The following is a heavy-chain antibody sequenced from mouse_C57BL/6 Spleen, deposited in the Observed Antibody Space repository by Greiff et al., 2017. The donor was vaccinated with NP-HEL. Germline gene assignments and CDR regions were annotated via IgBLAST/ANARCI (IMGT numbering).Heavy chain of an antibody. CDR3: ARGEFYGSCYFDY. CDR1: GYTFTSYW. Sequence: QVQLQQPGAELVKPGASVKLSCKASGYTFTSYWMHWVKQRPGRGLEWIGRIDPNSGGTKYNEKFKSKATLTVDKPSSTAYMQLSGLTSEDSAVGRCARGEFYGSCYFDYWGQGTTLTVSS. J-gene: IGHJ2*01. D-gene: IGHD1-1*01. V-gene: IGHV1-72*01. CDR2: IDPNSGGT.